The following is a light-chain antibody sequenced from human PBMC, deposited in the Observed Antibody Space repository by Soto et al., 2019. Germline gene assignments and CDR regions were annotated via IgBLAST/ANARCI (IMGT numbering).Light chain of an antibody. J-gene: IGKJ4*01. CDR1: QTLSSSY. CDR3: HQYGTSPALT. V-gene: IGKV3-20*01. Sequence: EIVLTQSPGTLSLSPGERATLSCRASQTLSSSYLAWYQQKPGQAPRLLIYGASSRATGIPDRFSGSGSGTNFTLTVSRLEPEDFAVYFCHQYGTSPALTFGGGTQVEIK. CDR2: GAS.